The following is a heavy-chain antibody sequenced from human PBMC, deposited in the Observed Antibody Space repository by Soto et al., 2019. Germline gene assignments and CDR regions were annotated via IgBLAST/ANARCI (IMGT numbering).Heavy chain of an antibody. CDR1: GFDFSGYT. CDR2: ISYDGSDK. Sequence: GGSLRLSCAASGFDFSGYTIHWVRQAPGKGLEWVAVISYDGSDKYYADSVKGRFTISRDNAKKTLYLQMNSLTIEDTAVYYCARVDCSTTTCYYYGFDVWGQGTTVTVSS. V-gene: IGHV3-30-3*01. CDR3: ARVDCSTTTCYYYGFDV. J-gene: IGHJ6*02. D-gene: IGHD2-2*01.